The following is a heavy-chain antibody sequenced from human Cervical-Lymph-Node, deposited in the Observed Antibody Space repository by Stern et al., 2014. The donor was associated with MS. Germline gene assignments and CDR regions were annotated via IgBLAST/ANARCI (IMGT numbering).Heavy chain of an antibody. V-gene: IGHV5-51*01. J-gene: IGHJ6*02. CDR3: ARLGVVASTHSGMDV. CDR1: GYRFSSYW. CDR2: IYPGDSDT. Sequence: EVQLVESGAEVKKPGESLKISCQGSGYRFSSYWIAWVRQMPGKGLEWMGIIYPGDSDTKYGPPFQGQVTISVDKATSTAYLQWSSLKASDTGTFYCARLGVVASTHSGMDVWGQGTTVTVSS. D-gene: IGHD2-15*01.